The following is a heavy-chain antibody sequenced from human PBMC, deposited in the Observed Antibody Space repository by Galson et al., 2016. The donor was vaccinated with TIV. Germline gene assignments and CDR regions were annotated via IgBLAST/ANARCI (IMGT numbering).Heavy chain of an antibody. CDR3: ARDRQFCTSASCYLGYYYDYGMDV. CDR1: GFSFSNYA. CDR2: VYGDDNT. J-gene: IGHJ6*02. V-gene: IGHV3-53*01. D-gene: IGHD2-2*01. Sequence: SLRLSCAASGFSFSNYAMSWVRQAPGKGLEWVSIVYGDDNTYYADSVKGRFTISRGNSKNTVFLEMNSLRAEDTAVYYCARDRQFCTSASCYLGYYYDYGMDVWGQGTTVTVSS.